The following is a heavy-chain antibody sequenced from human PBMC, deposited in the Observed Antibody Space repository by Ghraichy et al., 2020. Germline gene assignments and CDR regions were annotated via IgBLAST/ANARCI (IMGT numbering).Heavy chain of an antibody. Sequence: ASVKVSCKVSGYTLTELSMHWVRQAPGKGLEWMGGFDPDDGETIYTQKFQGRVTMTEDTSTDTAYMELTSLRSEDTAVYYCAARSGWYRVFDYWGQGTLVTVS. V-gene: IGHV1-24*01. J-gene: IGHJ4*02. CDR1: GYTLTELS. CDR2: FDPDDGET. CDR3: AARSGWYRVFDY. D-gene: IGHD6-19*01.